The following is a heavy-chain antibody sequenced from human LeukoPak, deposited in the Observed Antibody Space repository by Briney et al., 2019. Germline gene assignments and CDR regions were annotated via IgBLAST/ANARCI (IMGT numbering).Heavy chain of an antibody. J-gene: IGHJ5*02. CDR1: GGSISSSSYY. V-gene: IGHV4-61*01. Sequence: SETLSLTCTVSGGSISSSSYYWGWIRQPPGKGLEWIGYIYYSGSTNYNPSLKSRVTISVDTSKNQFSLKLGSVTAADTAVYYCARDLWGYYDSSGYNWFDPWGQGTLVTVSS. D-gene: IGHD3-22*01. CDR3: ARDLWGYYDSSGYNWFDP. CDR2: IYYSGST.